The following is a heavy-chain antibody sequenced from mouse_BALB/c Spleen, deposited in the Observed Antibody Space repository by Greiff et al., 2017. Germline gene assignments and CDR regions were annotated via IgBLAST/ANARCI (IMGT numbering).Heavy chain of an antibody. CDR2: IYPYNGGT. Sequence: DVQLQESGPELVKPGASVKISCKASGYTFTDYNMHWVKQSHGKSLEWIGYIYPYNGGTGYNQKFKSKATLTVDNSSSTAYMELRSLTSEDSAVYYCARKLVLDYWGQGTTLTVSS. D-gene: IGHD4-1*01. V-gene: IGHV1S29*02. CDR3: ARKLVLDY. J-gene: IGHJ2*01. CDR1: GYTFTDYN.